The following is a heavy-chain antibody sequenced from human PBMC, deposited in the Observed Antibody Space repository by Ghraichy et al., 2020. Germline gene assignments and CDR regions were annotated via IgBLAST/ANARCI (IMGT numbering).Heavy chain of an antibody. CDR1: GFTFNNYV. D-gene: IGHD4-17*01. J-gene: IGHJ3*02. V-gene: IGHV3-23*01. Sequence: LSLTCAASGFTFNNYVMTWVRRAPGKGLDWVSAITVSGGGTYYADSVKGRFTISRDNSKNTLYLQMNSLRAEDTAVYYCAKDRVPYASWAFDIWGQGTMVTVSS. CDR2: ITVSGGGT. CDR3: AKDRVPYASWAFDI.